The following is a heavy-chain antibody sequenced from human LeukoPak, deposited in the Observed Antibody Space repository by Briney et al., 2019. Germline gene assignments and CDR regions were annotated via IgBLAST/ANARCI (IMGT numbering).Heavy chain of an antibody. D-gene: IGHD3-10*01. CDR1: GYRFTSYW. CDR2: IYPGDSDT. V-gene: IGHV5-51*01. J-gene: IGHJ5*02. Sequence: GESLKISCKGSGYRFTSYWIGWVRQMPGKSLEWMGIIYPGDSDTRYSPSFQGQVTISADKSISTAYLQWSSLKASDTAMYYCARLPSMVRGVPNWFDPWGQGTLVTVSS. CDR3: ARLPSMVRGVPNWFDP.